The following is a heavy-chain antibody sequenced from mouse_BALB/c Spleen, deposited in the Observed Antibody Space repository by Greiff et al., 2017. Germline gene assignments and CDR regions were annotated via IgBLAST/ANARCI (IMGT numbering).Heavy chain of an antibody. CDR1: GFTFSSFG. Sequence: EVKLMESGGGLVQPGGSRKLSCAASGFTFSSFGMHWVRQAPEKGLEWVAYISSGSSTIYYADTVKGRFTISRDNPKNTLFLQMTSLRSEDTAMYYCARRRYGNYVGAMDYWGQGTSVTVSS. J-gene: IGHJ4*01. D-gene: IGHD2-10*02. V-gene: IGHV5-17*02. CDR2: ISSGSSTI. CDR3: ARRRYGNYVGAMDY.